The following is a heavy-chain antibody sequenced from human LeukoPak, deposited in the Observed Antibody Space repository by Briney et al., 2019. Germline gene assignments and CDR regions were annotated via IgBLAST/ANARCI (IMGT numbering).Heavy chain of an antibody. CDR1: GFTFSSYG. D-gene: IGHD1-14*01. Sequence: GGSLRLSCAASGFTFSSYGVHWVRQAPGKGLEWVAVIWYDGSNKYYADSVKGRFTISRDNSKNTLYLQMNSLRAEDTAVYYCAKDSEAVPLDYWGQGTLVTVSS. CDR3: AKDSEAVPLDY. CDR2: IWYDGSNK. V-gene: IGHV3-33*06. J-gene: IGHJ4*02.